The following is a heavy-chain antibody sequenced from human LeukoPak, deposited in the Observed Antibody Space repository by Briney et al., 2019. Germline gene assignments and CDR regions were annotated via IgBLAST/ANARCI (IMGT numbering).Heavy chain of an antibody. D-gene: IGHD3-10*01. CDR3: VRGLYGLGWDY. V-gene: IGHV3-64D*06. J-gene: IGHJ4*02. CDR2: ITSDGGSI. CDR1: LFTFCNFN. Sequence: GGSLRLSCLAPLFTFCNFNMHSVRQAPGKGLQFVSGITSDGGSIDYADSVRGRFTISRDNSKNTLYLRMTSLRVEDTALYYCVRGLYGLGWDYWGPGTLVSVSS.